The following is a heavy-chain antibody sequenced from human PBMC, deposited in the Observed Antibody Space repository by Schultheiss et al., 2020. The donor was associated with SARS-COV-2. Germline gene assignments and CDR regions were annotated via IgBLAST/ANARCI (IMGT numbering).Heavy chain of an antibody. D-gene: IGHD6-13*01. CDR2: IKQDGSEK. CDR3: AVGLGSAGNFHFDY. CDR1: GFTFSSYW. Sequence: GESLKISCAASGFTFSSYWMSWVRQAPGKGLEWVANIKQDGSEKYYVDSVKGRFTISRDNAKNSLYLQMNSLRAEDTAVYYCAVGLGSAGNFHFDYWGQGTLVTVSS. V-gene: IGHV3-7*01. J-gene: IGHJ4*02.